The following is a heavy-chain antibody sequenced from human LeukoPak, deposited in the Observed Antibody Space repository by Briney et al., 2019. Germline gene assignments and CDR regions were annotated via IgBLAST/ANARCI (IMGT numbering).Heavy chain of an antibody. J-gene: IGHJ4*02. CDR2: ISYDGSNK. V-gene: IGHV3-30*14. CDR1: GFTLSSYA. D-gene: IGHD3-9*01. Sequence: GRSLRLSCAASGFTLSSYAMHWVRQAPGKGLEWVAVISYDGSNKYYADSVKGRFTISRDNSKHTLFLQMNSLRAEDTAVYFCARLYYDILTAIRNWGQGTLVTVSS. CDR3: ARLYYDILTAIRN.